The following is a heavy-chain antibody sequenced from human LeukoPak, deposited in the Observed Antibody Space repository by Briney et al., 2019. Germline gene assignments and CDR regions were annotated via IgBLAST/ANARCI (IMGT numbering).Heavy chain of an antibody. D-gene: IGHD3-22*01. CDR3: ARDLGYDSSGFDAFDI. V-gene: IGHV3-21*01. CDR1: GFTFSSYS. Sequence: GGSLRLSCAASGFTFSSYSMNWVRQAPGKGVEWVSSISSSSSYIYYADSVKGRFTISRDNAKSSLYLQMNSLRAEDTAVYYCARDLGYDSSGFDAFDIWGQGTMVTVSS. CDR2: ISSSSSYI. J-gene: IGHJ3*02.